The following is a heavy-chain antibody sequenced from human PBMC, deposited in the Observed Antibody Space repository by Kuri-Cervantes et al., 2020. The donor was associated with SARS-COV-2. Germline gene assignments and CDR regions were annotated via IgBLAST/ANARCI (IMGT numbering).Heavy chain of an antibody. J-gene: IGHJ6*02. V-gene: IGHV3-9*01. D-gene: IGHD3-10*01. CDR2: ISWNSGSI. Sequence: GGSLRLSCAASGFTFDDYAMHWVRQAPGKGLEWVSGISWNSGSIGYADSVKGRFTISRDNAKNSLYLQMNSLRAEDTAVYYCTTDSITMVRGVILSDYYYGMDVWGQGTTVTVSS. CDR1: GFTFDDYA. CDR3: TTDSITMVRGVILSDYYYGMDV.